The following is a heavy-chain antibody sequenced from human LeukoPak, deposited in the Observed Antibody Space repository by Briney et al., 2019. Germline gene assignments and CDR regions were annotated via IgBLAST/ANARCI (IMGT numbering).Heavy chain of an antibody. V-gene: IGHV3-73*01. D-gene: IGHD6-19*01. Sequence: GGSLRLSCAASGFTFSGSAMHWVRQASGKGLEWVGRIRSKANSYATAYAASVKGRFTISRDDSKNTAYLQMNSLKTEDTAVYYCTRCEMYSSGWGNYYYYMDVWGKGTTVTVSS. CDR1: GFTFSGSA. CDR2: IRSKANSYAT. J-gene: IGHJ6*03. CDR3: TRCEMYSSGWGNYYYYMDV.